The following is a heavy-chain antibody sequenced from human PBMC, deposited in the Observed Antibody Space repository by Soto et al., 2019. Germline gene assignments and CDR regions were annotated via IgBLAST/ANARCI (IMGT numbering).Heavy chain of an antibody. CDR3: ARVVAAAGRGFFISYYGMDV. V-gene: IGHV6-1*01. Sequence: PSQTLSLTCAISGDSVSSNSAAWNWIRQSPSRGLERLGRTYYRSKWYNDYVVSVKSRITINPDTSKNQFSLQLSSVTPEDTAVYYCARVVAAAGRGFFISYYGMDVWGQGTTVTV. J-gene: IGHJ6*02. CDR1: GDSVSSNSAA. D-gene: IGHD6-13*01. CDR2: TYYRSKWYN.